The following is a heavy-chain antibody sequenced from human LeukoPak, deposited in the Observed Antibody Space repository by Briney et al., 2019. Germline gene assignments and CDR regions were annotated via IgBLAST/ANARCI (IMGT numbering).Heavy chain of an antibody. Sequence: GGSLRLSCAASGFTLSSYAMSWVRQAAGKGLEWVSSINGRGDRTYYADSVKGRFTISRDNSKNNVYLQMYSLRVEDTSIYYCVRDYNWGFDYWGQGTVVTVSS. J-gene: IGHJ4*02. CDR2: INGRGDRT. CDR3: VRDYNWGFDY. D-gene: IGHD1-1*01. CDR1: GFTLSSYA. V-gene: IGHV3-23*01.